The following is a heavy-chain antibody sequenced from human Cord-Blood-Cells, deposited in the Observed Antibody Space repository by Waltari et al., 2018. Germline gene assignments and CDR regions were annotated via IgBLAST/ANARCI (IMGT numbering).Heavy chain of an antibody. CDR3: ARDSGSYAFDI. CDR1: GFTFRSYA. V-gene: IGHV3-30-3*01. CDR2: ISYDGSNK. D-gene: IGHD1-26*01. J-gene: IGHJ3*02. Sequence: QVQLVESGGGVVQPGRSLRLSCAAPGFTFRSYAMHWVRQAPGKGLEWVAVISYDGSNKYYADSVKGRFTISRDNSKNTLYLQMNSLRAEDTAVYYCARDSGSYAFDIWGQGTMVTVSS.